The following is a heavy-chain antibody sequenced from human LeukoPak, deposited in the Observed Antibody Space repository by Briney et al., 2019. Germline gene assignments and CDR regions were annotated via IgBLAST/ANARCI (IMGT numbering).Heavy chain of an antibody. CDR2: IYYSRLT. CDR3: ARGGCEIRN. V-gene: IGHV4-39*01. Sequence: PSEPLSLACTVSGGSISSNHYYWAWIRKPPGKGLEWIGSIYYSRLTDYHQYLNRRLTIHVDASNRQFSLKLTSVTAADTAVYHCARGGCEIRNWGQGTLVTVSS. CDR1: GGSISSNHYY. J-gene: IGHJ4*02. D-gene: IGHD2-8*01.